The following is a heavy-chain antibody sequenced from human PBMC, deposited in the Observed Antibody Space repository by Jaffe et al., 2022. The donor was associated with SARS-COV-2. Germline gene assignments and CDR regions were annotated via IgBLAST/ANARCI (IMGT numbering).Heavy chain of an antibody. CDR3: ARVRANILTGYGTDYFDY. J-gene: IGHJ4*02. CDR1: GGSISSYY. V-gene: IGHV4-59*01. D-gene: IGHD3-9*01. Sequence: QVQLQESGPGLVKPSETLSLTCTVSGGSISSYYWSWIRQSPGKGLEWIGYIYYSGSTNYNPSLKSRVTISVDTSKNQFSLKLSSVTAADTAMYYCARVRANILTGYGTDYFDYWGQGTLVTVSS. CDR2: IYYSGST.